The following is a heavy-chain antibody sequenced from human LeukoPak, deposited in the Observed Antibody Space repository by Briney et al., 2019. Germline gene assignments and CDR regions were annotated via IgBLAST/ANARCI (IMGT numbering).Heavy chain of an antibody. J-gene: IGHJ4*02. CDR1: GFTFSSYA. Sequence: GGSLRLSCAASGFTFSSYAMSWVRQAPGKGLEWVTAISGSGGSTYYADAVKGRFTISRDNSKNTLYLQMNSLRAEDTAVYYCAKDSTWGYYDRSAFFDYWGQGTLVTVYS. CDR2: ISGSGGST. CDR3: AKDSTWGYYDRSAFFDY. V-gene: IGHV3-23*01. D-gene: IGHD3-22*01.